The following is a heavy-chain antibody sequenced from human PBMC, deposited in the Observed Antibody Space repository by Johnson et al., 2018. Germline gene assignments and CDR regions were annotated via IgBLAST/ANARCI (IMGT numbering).Heavy chain of an antibody. CDR3: AREDGYFYGMDV. V-gene: IGHV3-21*04. D-gene: IGHD5-24*01. CDR2: ISSSSSYI. J-gene: IGHJ6*02. CDR1: GFTFSSYS. Sequence: VQLVESGGGLVKPGGSLRLSCAASGFTFSSYSMNWVRQAPGKGLEWVSSISSSSSYIYYADSVKGRFTISRDNAKNSLYLQMSSLRAEDTAVYYCAREDGYFYGMDVWGPGTTVTVSS.